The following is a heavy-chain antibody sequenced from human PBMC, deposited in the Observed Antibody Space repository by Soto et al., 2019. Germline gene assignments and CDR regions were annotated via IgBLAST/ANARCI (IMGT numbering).Heavy chain of an antibody. V-gene: IGHV3-72*01. J-gene: IGHJ6*02. CDR1: GFTFSAHY. CDR3: TRIALGYCTSTSCSRGVDV. CDR2: IRNKANSYST. Sequence: EVQLVESGGGSVQPGGSLRLSCAASGFTFSAHYMDWVRQAPGKGLEWVGRIRNKANSYSTEYAASVKGRFTVSRDDSKNSLYLQMNGLKTEDTAVYYCTRIALGYCTSTSCSRGVDVWGQGTTVTVSS. D-gene: IGHD2-2*01.